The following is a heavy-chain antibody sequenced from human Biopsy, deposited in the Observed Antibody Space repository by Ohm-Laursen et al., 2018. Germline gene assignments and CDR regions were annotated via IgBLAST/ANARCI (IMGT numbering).Heavy chain of an antibody. D-gene: IGHD1-1*01. V-gene: IGHV1-69*06. CDR2: NIPILVTG. CDR3: ATKLTGYFHH. J-gene: IGHJ1*01. CDR1: GGTFSNYG. Sequence: ASVKVSCKTPGGTFSNYGVNWVRQAPGQGLEWLGGNIPILVTGNYAQKFQDRVTVAADTSTSTATMELRSLRSDDTAVYYCATKLTGYFHHWGQGTLVIVSS.